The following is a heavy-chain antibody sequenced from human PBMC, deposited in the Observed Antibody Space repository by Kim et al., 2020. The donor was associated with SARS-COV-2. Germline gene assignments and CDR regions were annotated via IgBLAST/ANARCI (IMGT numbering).Heavy chain of an antibody. CDR1: GFTFSSYP. J-gene: IGHJ4*02. CDR3: AREGTSSNCCHY. Sequence: GGSLRLSCAASGFTFSSYPMHWVRQAPGKWLVWVSRINSDGSTTNYADSVKGRFSISRDNAKNTLYLQMNSLRADDTAVYHCAREGTSSNCCHYWGQGTLVTVSS. D-gene: IGHD2-2*01. CDR2: INSDGSTT. V-gene: IGHV3-74*01.